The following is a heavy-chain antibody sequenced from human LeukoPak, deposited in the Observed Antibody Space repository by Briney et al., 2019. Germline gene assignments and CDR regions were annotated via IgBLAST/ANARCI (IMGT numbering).Heavy chain of an antibody. CDR1: GGSISSSSYY. J-gene: IGHJ5*02. CDR2: IYYSGST. V-gene: IGHV4-39*01. D-gene: IGHD6-13*01. Sequence: SETLSLTCTVSGGSISSSSYYWGWIRQPPGKGLEWIGSIYYSGSTYYNPSLKSRVTISVDTSKNQFSLKLSSATAADTAVYYCARLPFSSWYRKNWFDPWGQGTLVTVSS. CDR3: ARLPFSSWYRKNWFDP.